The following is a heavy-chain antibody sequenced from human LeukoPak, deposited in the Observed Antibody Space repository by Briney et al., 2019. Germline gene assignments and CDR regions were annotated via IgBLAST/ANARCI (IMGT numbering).Heavy chain of an antibody. CDR2: IGTAGDT. D-gene: IGHD3-10*01. J-gene: IGHJ5*02. CDR3: ARSRRFGEFDP. V-gene: IGHV3-13*01. Sequence: GGSLRLSCAASGFTFSSYDMHWVRQATGKGLEWVSAIGTAGDTYYPGSVKGRFTISRENAKNSLYLQMNSLRAGGTAVYYCARSRRFGEFDPWGQGTLVTVSS. CDR1: GFTFSSYD.